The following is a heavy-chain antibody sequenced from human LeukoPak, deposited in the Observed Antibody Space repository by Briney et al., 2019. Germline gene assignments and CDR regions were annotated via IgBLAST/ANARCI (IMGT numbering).Heavy chain of an antibody. J-gene: IGHJ4*02. D-gene: IGHD1-1*01. V-gene: IGHV4-39*01. CDR2: IYYSGNT. Sequence: SESLSLTCTVSGGSISSSSYYWGWIRQPPGKGLGWIGSIYYSGNTYYNPSLKSRVTISVDTSKNQFSLKLSSVTAADTAVYYCARQAEGAYALEGIDYWGQGTLVTVSS. CDR3: ARQAEGAYALEGIDY. CDR1: GGSISSSSYY.